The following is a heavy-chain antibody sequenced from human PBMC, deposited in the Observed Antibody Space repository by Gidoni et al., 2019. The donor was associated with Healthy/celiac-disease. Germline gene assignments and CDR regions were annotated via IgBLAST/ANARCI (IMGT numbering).Heavy chain of an antibody. J-gene: IGHJ4*02. Sequence: EVQLVESGGGLVKPGGSLRLSCAASGFTFSNAWMSWVRQAPGKGLEWVGRMKSKTDGGTTDDAAPVKGRFTISRDDSKNTLYLQMNSLKTEDTAVYYCTTGEAVAGGYWGQGTLVTVSS. CDR2: MKSKTDGGTT. V-gene: IGHV3-15*01. CDR3: TTGEAVAGGY. CDR1: GFTFSNAW. D-gene: IGHD6-19*01.